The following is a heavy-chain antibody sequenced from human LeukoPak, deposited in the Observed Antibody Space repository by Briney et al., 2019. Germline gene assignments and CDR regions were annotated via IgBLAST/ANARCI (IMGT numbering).Heavy chain of an antibody. D-gene: IGHD3-3*01. J-gene: IGHJ4*02. V-gene: IGHV1-18*01. Sequence: ASVKVSCKASGYTFTSYGISWVRQAPGQGLEWMGWISAYNGNTNYAQKLQGRVTMTTDTSTSTAYMELRSLRSDDTAVYYCARAHPRITIFGVVTLFDYWGQGTLVTVSS. CDR3: ARAHPRITIFGVVTLFDY. CDR2: ISAYNGNT. CDR1: GYTFTSYG.